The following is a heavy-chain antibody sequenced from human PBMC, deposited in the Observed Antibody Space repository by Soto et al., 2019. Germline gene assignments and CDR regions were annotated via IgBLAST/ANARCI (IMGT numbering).Heavy chain of an antibody. CDR3: ARLPVSAANYGMDV. J-gene: IGHJ6*02. D-gene: IGHD2-2*01. V-gene: IGHV1-58*01. CDR2: IVVGSGNT. CDR1: GFTFTSSA. Sequence: GASVKVSCKASGFTFTSSAVQWVRQVRGQRLEWIGWIVVGSGNTNYAQKFQERVTITRDMSTSTAYMELSSVTAADTAVYYCARLPVSAANYGMDVWGQGTTVTVSS.